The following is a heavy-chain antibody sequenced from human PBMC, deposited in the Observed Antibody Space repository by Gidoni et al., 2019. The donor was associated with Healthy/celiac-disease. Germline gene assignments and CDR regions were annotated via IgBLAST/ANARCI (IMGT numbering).Heavy chain of an antibody. CDR2: ISGSGGST. D-gene: IGHD2-2*01. Sequence: EVQLLESGGGLVQPGGSLRLSCAASGFTFSSYAMSWVRQAPGKGLEWVSAISGSGGSTYYADSVKGRFTISRDNSNNTLYLQMNSLRAEDTAVYYCAKEGLVPAAIYYYYYGMDVWGQGTTVTVSS. V-gene: IGHV3-23*01. CDR1: GFTFSSYA. CDR3: AKEGLVPAAIYYYYYGMDV. J-gene: IGHJ6*02.